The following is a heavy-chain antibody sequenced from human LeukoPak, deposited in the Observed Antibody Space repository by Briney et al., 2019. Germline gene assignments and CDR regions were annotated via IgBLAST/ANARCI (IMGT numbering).Heavy chain of an antibody. J-gene: IGHJ4*02. Sequence: GGSLRLSCAASGFTFRSYSMNWVRQAPGKGLEWVSAIDPSSTYIYYADSVKGRFTISRGNAENSLYLQMNSLRVEDTAVYYCARAPTVLVGYCSSSSCQADYWGQGTLVTVSS. CDR3: ARAPTVLVGYCSSSSCQADY. D-gene: IGHD2-2*01. V-gene: IGHV3-21*01. CDR2: IDPSSTYI. CDR1: GFTFRSYS.